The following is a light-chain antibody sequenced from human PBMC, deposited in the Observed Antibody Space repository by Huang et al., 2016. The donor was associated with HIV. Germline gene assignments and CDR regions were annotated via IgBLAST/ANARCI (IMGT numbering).Light chain of an antibody. CDR1: QDINRC. CDR2: AAS. Sequence: DIQMTQSPSSVSASVGDRISFTCRASQDINRCVAWYQQKPGKAPKLLIDAASTLQGGVPSRFSGRVSGTGFTLTINNLQPEDFATYFCQQAVSFPLTFGGGTKVEIK. CDR3: QQAVSFPLT. J-gene: IGKJ4*01. V-gene: IGKV1-12*01.